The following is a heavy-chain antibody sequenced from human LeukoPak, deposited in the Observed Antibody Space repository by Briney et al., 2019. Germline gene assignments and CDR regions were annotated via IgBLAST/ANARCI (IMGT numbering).Heavy chain of an antibody. J-gene: IGHJ4*02. Sequence: ASVKVSCKASGYTFTGYYMHWVRQAPGQGLEWMGWINPNSGGTNYAQKFQGRVTMTRGTSISTAYMELSRLRSDDTAVYYCASHQGGYCSSTSCLDYWGQGTLVTVSS. CDR1: GYTFTGYY. CDR2: INPNSGGT. D-gene: IGHD2-2*01. CDR3: ASHQGGYCSSTSCLDY. V-gene: IGHV1-2*02.